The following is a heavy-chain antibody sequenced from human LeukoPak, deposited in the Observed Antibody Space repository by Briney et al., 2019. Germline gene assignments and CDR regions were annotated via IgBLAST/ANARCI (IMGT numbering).Heavy chain of an antibody. Sequence: PGGSLGLSCAASGFTVSSNYMSWVRQAPGKGLEWVSVIYSGGSTYYADSVKGRFTISRDSSKNTLYLQMNNLRAEDTAVYYCARVKGQWLVMDWFDPWGQGTLVTVSS. CDR1: GFTVSSNY. CDR2: IYSGGST. J-gene: IGHJ5*02. CDR3: ARVKGQWLVMDWFDP. V-gene: IGHV3-66*02. D-gene: IGHD6-19*01.